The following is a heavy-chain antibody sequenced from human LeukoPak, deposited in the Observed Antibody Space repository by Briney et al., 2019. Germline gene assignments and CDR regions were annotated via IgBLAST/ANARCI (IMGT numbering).Heavy chain of an antibody. V-gene: IGHV3-7*03. CDR1: GFTFSSYW. D-gene: IGHD3-22*01. J-gene: IGHJ4*02. Sequence: GGSLRLSCAASGFTFSSYWMSWVRQAPGKGLEWVANIKQDGSEKYYVDSVKGRFTISRDNSKNTLYLQMNSLRAEDTAVYYCAKVYYYDSSGYYDRTIHAFDIWGQGTLVTVAS. CDR2: IKQDGSEK. CDR3: AKVYYYDSSGYYDRTIHAFDI.